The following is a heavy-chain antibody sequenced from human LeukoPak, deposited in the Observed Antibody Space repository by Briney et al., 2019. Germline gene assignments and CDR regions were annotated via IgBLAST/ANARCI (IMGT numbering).Heavy chain of an antibody. J-gene: IGHJ6*03. Sequence: PSETLSLTCAVYGQSFSGYYWSWIRQPPGKGLEWIGQIDPSGSTNYNPSLKSRVTMSVDTSKNQFSLKLTSVTAADTAVYYCARGPMSSSWLDYSYYYYYYMDVWGKGTTVTISS. CDR2: IDPSGST. D-gene: IGHD6-13*01. CDR1: GQSFSGYY. V-gene: IGHV4-34*01. CDR3: ARGPMSSSWLDYSYYYYYYMDV.